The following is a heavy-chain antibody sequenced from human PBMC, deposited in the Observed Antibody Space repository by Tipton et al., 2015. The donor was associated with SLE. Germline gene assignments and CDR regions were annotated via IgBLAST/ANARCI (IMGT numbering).Heavy chain of an antibody. CDR3: ARDRLHGWFDP. V-gene: IGHV4-59*06. CDR2: IYYSGST. Sequence: TLSLTCTVSGGSISSHYWSWIRQPPGKGLVWIGYIYYSGSTYYNPSLKSRVTISVDTSKNQFSLKLRSVTAADTAVYYCARDRLHGWFDPWGQGTLVTVSS. D-gene: IGHD4-11*01. CDR1: GGSISSHY. J-gene: IGHJ5*02.